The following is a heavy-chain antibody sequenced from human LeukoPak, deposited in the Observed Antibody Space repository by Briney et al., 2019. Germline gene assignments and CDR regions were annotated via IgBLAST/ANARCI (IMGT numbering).Heavy chain of an antibody. V-gene: IGHV3-48*01. D-gene: IGHD5-24*01. CDR2: ISSSSSTI. CDR3: ARSDGYNADDAFDI. J-gene: IGHJ3*02. CDR1: GFTFSSYS. Sequence: GGSLRLSCAASGFTFSSYSMNWVRQAPGKGLEWVSYISSSSSTIYYADSVKGRFTISRDNAKNSLHLQMNSLRAEDTAVYYCARSDGYNADDAFDIWGQGTMVTVSS.